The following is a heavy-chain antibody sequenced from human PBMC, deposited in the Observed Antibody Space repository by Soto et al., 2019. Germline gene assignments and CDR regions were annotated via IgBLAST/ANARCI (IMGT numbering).Heavy chain of an antibody. Sequence: PGGSLRLSCAASGFTFSSYAMSWVRQAPGKGLEWVSAISGSGGSTYYADSVKGRFTISRDKSKNTLYLQMNSLRAEDTAVYYCAKDAYDFWSGYSRPPFDYWGQGTLVTVSS. CDR1: GFTFSSYA. CDR2: ISGSGGST. V-gene: IGHV3-23*01. J-gene: IGHJ4*02. CDR3: AKDAYDFWSGYSRPPFDY. D-gene: IGHD3-3*01.